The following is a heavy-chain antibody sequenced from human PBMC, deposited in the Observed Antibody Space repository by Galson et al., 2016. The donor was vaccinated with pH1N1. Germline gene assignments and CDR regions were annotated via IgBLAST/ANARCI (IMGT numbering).Heavy chain of an antibody. Sequence: QSGAEVKKPGESLKISCEVFGYKFTTYWIGWVRQMPGKGLEWMEIIYPDDSDTRYNPAFQGQVTISVDKSINTAYLQWNSLKASDTAIYYCARGLLSGFDPWGQGTLVIVSS. CDR1: GYKFTTYW. CDR2: IYPDDSDT. J-gene: IGHJ5*02. V-gene: IGHV5-51*03. D-gene: IGHD2-21*01. CDR3: ARGLLSGFDP.